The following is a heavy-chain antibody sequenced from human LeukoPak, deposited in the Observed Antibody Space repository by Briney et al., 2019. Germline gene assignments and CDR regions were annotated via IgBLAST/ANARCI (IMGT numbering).Heavy chain of an antibody. Sequence: SQTLSLTCAISGDSVSSNSAAWNWIRQSPSRGLEWLGRTYYRSKWYNDYAVSVKSRITINPDTSKNQFSLQLNSVTPEDTAVCYCARGYYDILTGYPYFDYWGQGTLVTVSS. D-gene: IGHD3-9*01. J-gene: IGHJ4*02. CDR3: ARGYYDILTGYPYFDY. CDR2: TYYRSKWYN. V-gene: IGHV6-1*01. CDR1: GDSVSSNSAA.